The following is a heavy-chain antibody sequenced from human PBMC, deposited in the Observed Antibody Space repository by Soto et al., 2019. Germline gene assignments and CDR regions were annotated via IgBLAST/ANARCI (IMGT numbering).Heavy chain of an antibody. J-gene: IGHJ4*02. CDR1: GGSINSTNYN. D-gene: IGHD6-19*01. CDR3: ARQAIAVAGIDY. V-gene: IGHV4-39*01. Sequence: QLQLQESGPGLVKPSETLSLTCTVSGGSINSTNYNWGWIRQPPGTGLEWIGNIYYSGSSHYNPSFKGRLTISVGTPKNQFPLKLRSVSAADAAVCYCARQAIAVAGIDYWGQGTLFTVCS. CDR2: IYYSGSS.